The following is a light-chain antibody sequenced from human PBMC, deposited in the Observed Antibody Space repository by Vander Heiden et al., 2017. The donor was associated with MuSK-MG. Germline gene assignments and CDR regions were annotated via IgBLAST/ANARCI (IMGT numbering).Light chain of an antibody. Sequence: EIVLTQSPATLSLSPGERATLSCRASQSISSLLAWYQQIPGQAPRLLIHDASNRATGIPARFSGSGSGTDFTLTISSLEPEDFAVYYCHQRSNWPLTFGGGTKVEIK. CDR2: DAS. J-gene: IGKJ4*01. V-gene: IGKV3-11*01. CDR1: QSISSL. CDR3: HQRSNWPLT.